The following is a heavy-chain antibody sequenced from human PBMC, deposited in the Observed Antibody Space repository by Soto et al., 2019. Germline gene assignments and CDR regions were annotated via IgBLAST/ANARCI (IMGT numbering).Heavy chain of an antibody. D-gene: IGHD3-22*01. CDR3: AHRRSGYYDSSGYYSPVPFDY. J-gene: IGHJ4*02. CDR1: GFSLSTSGVG. V-gene: IGHV2-5*01. CDR2: IYWNDDK. Sequence: GSGPTLVNPTQTLTLTCTFSGFSLSTSGVGVGWIRQPPGKALEWLALIYWNDDKRYSPSLKSRLTITKDTSKNQVVLTMTNMDPVDTATYYCAHRRSGYYDSSGYYSPVPFDYWGQGTLVTVSS.